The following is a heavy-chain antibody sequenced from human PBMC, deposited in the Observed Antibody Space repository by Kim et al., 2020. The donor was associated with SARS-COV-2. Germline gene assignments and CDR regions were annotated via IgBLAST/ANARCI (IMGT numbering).Heavy chain of an antibody. V-gene: IGHV4-39*01. CDR1: GGSISSSNGYY. Sequence: SETLSLTCTVSGGSISSSNGYYWGWVRQPPGKGLEWIGSIFYSGSTYYNPSLKTRVTISVDTSRKQFSLKLTSVTAADTAVYFCARSPATLLNWYFDHWGRGTLVTVSS. CDR2: IFYSGST. J-gene: IGHJ2*01. CDR3: ARSPATLLNWYFDH. D-gene: IGHD2-2*01.